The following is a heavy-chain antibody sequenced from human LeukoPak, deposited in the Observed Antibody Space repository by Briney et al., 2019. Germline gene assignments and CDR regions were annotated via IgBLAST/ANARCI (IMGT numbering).Heavy chain of an antibody. CDR3: ARAPLRGGYYYYYMDV. CDR1: GFTFSSNS. D-gene: IGHD3-16*01. J-gene: IGHJ6*03. Sequence: GGSLRLSCAASGFTFSSNSMNWVRQAPGKGLEWVSSISSTSSYMYYAESLKVRFTISRDNAKNSLYLQMNSLKAEDTAVYYCARAPLRGGYYYYYMDVWGKGTTVTVSS. CDR2: ISSTSSYM. V-gene: IGHV3-21*01.